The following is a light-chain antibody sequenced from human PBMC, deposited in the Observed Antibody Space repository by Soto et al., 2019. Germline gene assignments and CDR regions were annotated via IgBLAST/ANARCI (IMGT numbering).Light chain of an antibody. J-gene: IGKJ4*01. CDR3: EDYSSSSGLT. CDR1: QCFSSW. Sequence: DIQMTQSPSTLSASVRDRNTITCRASQCFSSWLALYQQKPGKSLKLLFFQASSLKSGVPSSFSGSVSATEYTLTISSLQPDDFATYYCEDYSSSSGLTFGGGTKVDIK. V-gene: IGKV1-5*03. CDR2: QAS.